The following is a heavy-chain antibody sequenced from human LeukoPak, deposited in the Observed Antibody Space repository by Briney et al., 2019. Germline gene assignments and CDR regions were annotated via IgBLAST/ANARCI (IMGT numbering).Heavy chain of an antibody. D-gene: IGHD1-7*01. V-gene: IGHV4-34*01. CDR1: GGSFSGYY. CDR3: ARLYGNYQNYFDY. CDR2: INHSGST. J-gene: IGHJ4*02. Sequence: SETLSLTCAVYGGSFSGYYWSWIRQPPGKGLEWIGEINHSGSTNYNPSLKSRVTISVDTSKNQFSLKLRSVTAADTAVYYCARLYGNYQNYFDYWGQGTLVTVSS.